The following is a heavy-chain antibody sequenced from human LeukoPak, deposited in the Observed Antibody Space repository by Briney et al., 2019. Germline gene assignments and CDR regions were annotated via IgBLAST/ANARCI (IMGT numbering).Heavy chain of an antibody. CDR3: ARGYTGYYYYGMDV. J-gene: IGHJ6*02. Sequence: SETLSLTCTVSGGSVSGGSISSYYWSWIRQPPGKGLEWIGFIAYTGSTNYNPSLKSRVTISVDTSKNQFPLKLSSVTAADTAVYYCARGYTGYYYYGMDVWGQGTTVTVPS. D-gene: IGHD5-18*01. CDR1: GGSVSGGSISSYY. CDR2: IAYTGST. V-gene: IGHV4-59*08.